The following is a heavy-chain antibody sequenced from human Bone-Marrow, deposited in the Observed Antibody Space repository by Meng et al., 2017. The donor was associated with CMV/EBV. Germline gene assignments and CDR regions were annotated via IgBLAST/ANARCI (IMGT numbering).Heavy chain of an antibody. V-gene: IGHV3-48*04. CDR1: GFTFSSYS. CDR2: ISSSSSTI. D-gene: IGHD2-2*01. Sequence: GESLKISCAASGFTFSSYSMNWVRQAPGKGLEWVSYISSSSSTIYYADSVKGRFTISRDNAKNSLYLQMNSLRAEDTAVYYCAREEGILVVVPAEGYYYGMDVWGQGTTVTVSS. CDR3: AREEGILVVVPAEGYYYGMDV. J-gene: IGHJ6*02.